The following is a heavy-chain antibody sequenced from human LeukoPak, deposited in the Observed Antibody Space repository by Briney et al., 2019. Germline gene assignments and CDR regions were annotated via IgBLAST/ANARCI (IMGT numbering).Heavy chain of an antibody. D-gene: IGHD3-10*01. V-gene: IGHV1-18*01. CDR2: ISAYTGNT. J-gene: IGHJ5*02. CDR1: GYTFTSYG. CDR3: ARDRYYGSGSYTPYNWFDP. Sequence: ASVKVSCKASGYTFTSYGISWVRQAPGQGLEWMGWISAYTGNTNYAQKLQGRVTMTTDTSTSTAYMELRSLRSDDTAVYYCARDRYYGSGSYTPYNWFDPWGQGTLVTVSS.